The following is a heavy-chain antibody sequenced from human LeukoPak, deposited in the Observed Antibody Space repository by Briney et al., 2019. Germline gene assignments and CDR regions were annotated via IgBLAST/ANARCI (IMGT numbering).Heavy chain of an antibody. CDR2: IKQDGSEK. Sequence: PGGSLRLSCAASGFTFSSYWMSWVRQAPGKGREWVANIKQDGSEKYYVDSVKGRFTISRDNAKNSLYLQMNSLRAEDAAVYYCARGSQLERPFYYYGMDVWGQGTTVTVSS. J-gene: IGHJ6*02. CDR3: ARGSQLERPFYYYGMDV. D-gene: IGHD1-1*01. V-gene: IGHV3-7*01. CDR1: GFTFSSYW.